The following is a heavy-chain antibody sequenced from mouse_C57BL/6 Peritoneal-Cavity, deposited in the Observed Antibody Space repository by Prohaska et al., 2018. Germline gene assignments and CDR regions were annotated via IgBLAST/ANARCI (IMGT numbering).Heavy chain of an antibody. CDR1: GYSITSGYY. CDR3: ARGRWERYFDV. CDR2: ISYDCSN. D-gene: IGHD1-1*02. V-gene: IGHV3-6*01. J-gene: IGHJ1*03. Sequence: DVQLQESGPGLVKPSQSLSLTCSVTGYSITSGYYWNWIRTFQGNNLEWMGYISYDCSNNYNPSLKNRISITRDTSKNQFFLKLNSVTTEDTATYYCARGRWERYFDVWGTGTTVTVSS.